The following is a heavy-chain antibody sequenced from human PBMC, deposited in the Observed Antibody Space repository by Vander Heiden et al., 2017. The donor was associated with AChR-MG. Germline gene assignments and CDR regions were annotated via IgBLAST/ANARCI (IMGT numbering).Heavy chain of an antibody. CDR3: ARDYRGTSFDY. V-gene: IGHV3-33*01. CDR2: IWYDGTNK. J-gene: IGHJ4*02. D-gene: IGHD3-10*01. Sequence: VQLVESGAGVVQPGRSLRLPCAASGFTFSSYGMHWVRQAPGKGLEWLAVIWYDGTNKYYADSVKGRFTISRDNSKNTLYLQMNSLRAEDTAVYYCARDYRGTSFDYWGQGTLVTVSS. CDR1: GFTFSSYG.